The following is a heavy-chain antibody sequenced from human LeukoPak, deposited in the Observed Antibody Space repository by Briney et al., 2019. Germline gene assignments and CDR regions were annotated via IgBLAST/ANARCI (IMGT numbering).Heavy chain of an antibody. J-gene: IGHJ4*02. CDR3: AKSGLIRFDY. D-gene: IGHD2-15*01. CDR1: GFTFSSYA. Sequence: GGSLRLSCAASGFTFSSYAMSSVREAPGKGLEWVSTLSGSGGSTHYADSVKGRFTISRDNSKNTLYLQMNSLRAEDTAVYYCAKSGLIRFDYWGQGTLVTVSS. CDR2: LSGSGGST. V-gene: IGHV3-23*01.